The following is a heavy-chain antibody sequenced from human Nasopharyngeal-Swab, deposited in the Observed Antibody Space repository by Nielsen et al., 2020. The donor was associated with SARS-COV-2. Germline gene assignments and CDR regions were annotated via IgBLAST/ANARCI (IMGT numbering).Heavy chain of an antibody. J-gene: IGHJ4*02. CDR1: GFKFDDYA. Sequence: SLKISCAASGFKFDDYAMHWARQGPGQGLEWVSGISWNSGDTGYADSVKGRFTISRDDAKNSLYMQMNSLRPEDTALYYCVKDVKTVVGITTIFDSWGQGTLVTVSS. CDR3: VKDVKTVVGITTIFDS. V-gene: IGHV3-9*01. D-gene: IGHD2-21*01. CDR2: ISWNSGDT.